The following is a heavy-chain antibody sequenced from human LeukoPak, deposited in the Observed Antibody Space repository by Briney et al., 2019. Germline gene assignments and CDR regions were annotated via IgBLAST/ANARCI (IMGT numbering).Heavy chain of an antibody. CDR3: AKDWTTVVTPKGYYFDS. J-gene: IGHJ4*02. CDR1: GFSFNNYA. CDR2: ISTTGGST. D-gene: IGHD4-23*01. Sequence: PGGSLRLSCAASGFSFNNYAMSWVCQAPGKGLEWVSAISTTGGSTYYADSVKGRFTISRDNSKNTLSLQMDSLRVEDTAVYYCAKDWTTVVTPKGYYFDSWGQGTLVTVSS. V-gene: IGHV3-23*01.